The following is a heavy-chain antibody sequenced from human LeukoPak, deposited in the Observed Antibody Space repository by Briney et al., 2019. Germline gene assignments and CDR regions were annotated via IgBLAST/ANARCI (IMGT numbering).Heavy chain of an antibody. V-gene: IGHV4-59*01. CDR3: ARDVPRGTGYMDV. D-gene: IGHD3-10*01. CDR1: GGSIKNYY. Sequence: SETLSLTCTVSGGSIKNYYWTWLRQPPGKGLEWIGYIYYSGSTSSNPSLKSRVTISVDTSKNQFSLRLKYVTAADTAVYYCARDVPRGTGYMDVWGKGTTVTVSS. CDR2: IYYSGST. J-gene: IGHJ6*03.